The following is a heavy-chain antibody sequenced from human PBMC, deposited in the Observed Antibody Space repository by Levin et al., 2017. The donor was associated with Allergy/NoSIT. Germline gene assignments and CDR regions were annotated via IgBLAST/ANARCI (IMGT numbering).Heavy chain of an antibody. D-gene: IGHD6-6*01. CDR1: GGSISSYY. J-gene: IGHJ6*02. CDR2: IYYSGST. Sequence: PSETLSLTCTVSGGSISSYYWSWIRQPPGKGLEWIGYIYYSGSTNYNPSLKSRVTISVDTSKNQFSLKLSSVTAADTAVYYCARYSSSSYAPRKSPMDVWGQGTTVTVSS. CDR3: ARYSSSSYAPRKSPMDV. V-gene: IGHV4-59*01.